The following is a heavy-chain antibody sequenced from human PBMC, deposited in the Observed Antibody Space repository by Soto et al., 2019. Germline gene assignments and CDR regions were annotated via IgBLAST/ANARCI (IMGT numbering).Heavy chain of an antibody. Sequence: EVQLLESGGVLVQPGGSLRLSCAASGFTFYNYAMNWVRQAPGKGLEWVSTIDYDGVNKHYADSVKGRFTVSRDNSKDTVDLQMNSLRAEDTAVYYCARPDEYSGSYYGRKYYYYGMDVWGQGTTVTVSS. D-gene: IGHD1-26*01. V-gene: IGHV3-23*01. J-gene: IGHJ6*02. CDR3: ARPDEYSGSYYGRKYYYYGMDV. CDR2: IDYDGVNK. CDR1: GFTFYNYA.